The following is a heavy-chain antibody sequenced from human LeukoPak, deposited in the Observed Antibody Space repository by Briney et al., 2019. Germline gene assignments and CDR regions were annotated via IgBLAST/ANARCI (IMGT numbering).Heavy chain of an antibody. CDR1: GFTFSDYA. CDR3: ARDNDWAFHY. V-gene: IGHV3-23*01. Sequence: GGSLRLSCAASGFTFSDYAMSWVRQAPGMGLEWVSTITGSGRGTYYPDSVRGRFTISRDNSKSTVYLQMNSLRDEDTAVYYCARDNDWAFHYWGQGTLVTVSS. CDR2: ITGSGRGT. J-gene: IGHJ4*02. D-gene: IGHD3-9*01.